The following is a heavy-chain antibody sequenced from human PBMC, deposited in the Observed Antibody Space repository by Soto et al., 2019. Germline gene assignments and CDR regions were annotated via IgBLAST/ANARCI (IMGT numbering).Heavy chain of an antibody. Sequence: ASVKVSCKASGYTFTGYYMHWVRQAPGQGLEWMGWINPNSGGTNYAQKFQGWVTMTRDTSISTAYMELSRLRSDDTAVYYCARGVSIVGPPRTPWGQGTLVTVSS. CDR2: INPNSGGT. J-gene: IGHJ5*02. D-gene: IGHD1-26*01. V-gene: IGHV1-2*04. CDR3: ARGVSIVGPPRTP. CDR1: GYTFTGYY.